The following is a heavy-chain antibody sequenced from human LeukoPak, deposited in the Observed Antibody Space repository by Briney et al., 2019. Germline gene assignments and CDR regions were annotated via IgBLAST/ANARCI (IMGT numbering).Heavy chain of an antibody. Sequence: PGGSLRLSCAASGFTFSSYEMGWVRQAPGKGLARVSYISPRGDTVYYADSVKGRFTISRDNAKNSLNLQMSSLRAEDTAVYYCARSMGGINYWGQGTLVTVSP. D-gene: IGHD3-16*02. CDR3: ARSMGGINY. V-gene: IGHV3-48*03. CDR2: ISPRGDTV. CDR1: GFTFSSYE. J-gene: IGHJ4*02.